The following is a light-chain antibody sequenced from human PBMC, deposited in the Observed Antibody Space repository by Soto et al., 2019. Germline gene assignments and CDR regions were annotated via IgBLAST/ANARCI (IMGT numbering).Light chain of an antibody. CDR3: QQYYGTPYT. CDR2: WAS. Sequence: DIVMTQSPDSLAVSRGERATINCKSSQSVLYNVNYKNYLAWYQQKPGQPPKLLIYWASTRESGVPDRFSGSGSGTDFTLTISSLQAEDVAVYYCQQYYGTPYTFGQGTKLEIK. V-gene: IGKV4-1*01. J-gene: IGKJ2*01. CDR1: QSVLYNVNYKNY.